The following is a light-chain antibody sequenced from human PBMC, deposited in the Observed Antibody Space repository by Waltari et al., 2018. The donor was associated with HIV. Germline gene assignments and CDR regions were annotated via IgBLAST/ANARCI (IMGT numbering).Light chain of an antibody. Sequence: AIRMTQSPSSFSASTGDRVTITCRASQGISSYLAWYQQKPGKAPKLLIYAASTLQSGVPSRFSGSGSGTDFTLTISCLQSEDFATYYYQQYYSYPITFGQGTRL. CDR3: QQYYSYPIT. CDR2: AAS. J-gene: IGKJ5*01. CDR1: QGISSY. V-gene: IGKV1-8*01.